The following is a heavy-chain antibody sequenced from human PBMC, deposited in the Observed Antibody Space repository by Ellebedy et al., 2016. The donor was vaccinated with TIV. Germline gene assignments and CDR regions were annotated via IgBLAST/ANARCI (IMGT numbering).Heavy chain of an antibody. Sequence: PGGSLRLSCSASGFTFSSYSIHRVRQAPGKALEYVSAINDNGGTTYYTDSVKGRFTISRDNSKNTVFLQMSSLRAEDTAVYFCVKGSGSIFRHFDYWGQGTLVTVSS. D-gene: IGHD1-26*01. CDR1: GFTFSSYS. V-gene: IGHV3-64D*08. J-gene: IGHJ4*02. CDR3: VKGSGSIFRHFDY. CDR2: INDNGGTT.